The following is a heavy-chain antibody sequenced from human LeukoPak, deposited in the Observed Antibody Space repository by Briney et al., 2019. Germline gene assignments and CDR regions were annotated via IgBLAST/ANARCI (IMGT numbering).Heavy chain of an antibody. CDR2: IYYSGST. Sequence: KPSETLSLTCTVSGGSIGSHYWSWIRQPPGKGLDWIGYIYYSGSTSYNPSLKSRVTISVDTSKNQFSLKLSSVTAADTAVYYCARGAGYDSSGSYAEYFQHWGQGTLVTVSS. J-gene: IGHJ1*01. V-gene: IGHV4-59*11. CDR1: GGSIGSHY. CDR3: ARGAGYDSSGSYAEYFQH. D-gene: IGHD3-22*01.